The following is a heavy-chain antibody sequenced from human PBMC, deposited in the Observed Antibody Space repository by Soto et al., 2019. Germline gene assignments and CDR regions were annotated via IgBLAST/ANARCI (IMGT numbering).Heavy chain of an antibody. Sequence: PGGSLRLSCAASGFTFDDYAMHWVRQAPGKGLEWVSGISWNSGSIGYADSVKGRFTISRDNAKNSLYLQMNSLRAEDTALYYCAKDISSAMSHLDYWGQGTLVTVSS. D-gene: IGHD2-2*01. V-gene: IGHV3-9*01. CDR2: ISWNSGSI. CDR3: AKDISSAMSHLDY. J-gene: IGHJ4*02. CDR1: GFTFDDYA.